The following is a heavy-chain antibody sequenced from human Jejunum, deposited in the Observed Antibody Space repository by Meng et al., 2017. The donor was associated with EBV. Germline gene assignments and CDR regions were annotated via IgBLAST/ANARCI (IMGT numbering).Heavy chain of an antibody. CDR1: GGSSVSSYW. D-gene: IGHD2-21*01. CDR2: IYHSGST. Sequence: QLQVSGRGLVKPSATLLPTCAASGGSSVSSYWWSWVRQPAGEGLEWLGEIYHSGSTNYTSPLKSRIIMSLDKSKNQFSLKLRSVTAADTVVYYCASIHPSIDSWGPGTLVTVSS. CDR3: ASIHPSIDS. V-gene: IGHV4-4*02. J-gene: IGHJ4*02.